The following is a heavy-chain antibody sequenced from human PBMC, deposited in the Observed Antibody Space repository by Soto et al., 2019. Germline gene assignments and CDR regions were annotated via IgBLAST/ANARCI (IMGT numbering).Heavy chain of an antibody. CDR1: GGSISSSSYY. CDR2: IYYSGST. D-gene: IGHD6-13*01. V-gene: IGHV4-39*01. J-gene: IGHJ5*02. CDR3: ARPHSSSWYWWFDP. Sequence: SETLSLTCTVSGGSISSSSYYWGWIRQPPGKGLEWIGSIYYSGSTYYNPSLKSRVTISVDTSKNQFSLKLSSVTAADTAVYYCARPHSSSWYWWFDPWGHGTLVTVSS.